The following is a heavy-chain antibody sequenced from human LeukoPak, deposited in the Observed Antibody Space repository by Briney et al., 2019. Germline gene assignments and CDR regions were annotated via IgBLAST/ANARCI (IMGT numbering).Heavy chain of an antibody. CDR1: GFTFSSYA. J-gene: IGHJ4*02. Sequence: QPGGSLRLSCAASGFTFSSYAMSWVRQAPGKGLEWVSAISGSGGSTYYADSVKGRFTISRDNAKNSLYLQMNSLRAEDTAVYYCARGRDGYNYVLNYFDYWGQGTLVTVSS. CDR2: ISGSGGST. CDR3: ARGRDGYNYVLNYFDY. D-gene: IGHD5-24*01. V-gene: IGHV3-23*01.